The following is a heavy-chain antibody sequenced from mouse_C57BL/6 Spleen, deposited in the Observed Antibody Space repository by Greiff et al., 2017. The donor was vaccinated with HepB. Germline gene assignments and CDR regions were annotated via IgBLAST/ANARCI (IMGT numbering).Heavy chain of an antibody. V-gene: IGHV2-5*01. Sequence: VMLVESGPGLVQPSQSLSITCTVSGFSLTSYGVHWVRQSPGKGLEWLGVIWRGGSTDYNAAFMSRLSITKDNSKSQVFFKMNSLQADDTAIYYCAQTLTTVVADAMDYWGQGTSVTVSS. CDR1: GFSLTSYG. CDR2: IWRGGST. D-gene: IGHD1-1*01. CDR3: AQTLTTVVADAMDY. J-gene: IGHJ4*01.